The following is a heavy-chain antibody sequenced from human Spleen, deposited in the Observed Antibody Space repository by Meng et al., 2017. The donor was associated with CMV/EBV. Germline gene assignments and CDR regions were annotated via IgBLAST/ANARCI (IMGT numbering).Heavy chain of an antibody. J-gene: IGHJ4*02. D-gene: IGHD2-15*01. CDR1: GFTISRFA. CDR2: INHSGGT. Sequence: GSLRLSCVVSGFTISRFAMSWVRQPPGKGLEWIAEINHSGGTNYNPSLKSRVSISVDTSRNQFSLKVNSVTAADTAVYYCATRVVWGQGTLVTVSS. CDR3: ATRVV. V-gene: IGHV4-34*08.